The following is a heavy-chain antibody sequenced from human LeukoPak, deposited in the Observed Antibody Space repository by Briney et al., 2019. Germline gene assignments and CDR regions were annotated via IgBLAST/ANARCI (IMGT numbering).Heavy chain of an antibody. V-gene: IGHV4-59*06. CDR3: ARGIAVPGTGGYWYFDL. J-gene: IGHJ2*01. CDR1: GGSISSYF. Sequence: SETLSLTCTVSGGSISSYFWNWIRQPPGKALEWIGYIYYSGSTYYNPSLKSRVTISVDTSKNQFSLKLSSVTAADTAVYYCARGIAVPGTGGYWYFDLWGRGTLVTVSS. CDR2: IYYSGST. D-gene: IGHD6-19*01.